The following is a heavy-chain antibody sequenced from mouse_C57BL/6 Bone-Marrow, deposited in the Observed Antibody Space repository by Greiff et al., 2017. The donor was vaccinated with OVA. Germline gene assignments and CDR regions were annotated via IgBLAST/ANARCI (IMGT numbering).Heavy chain of an antibody. CDR1: GYTFTSYW. Sequence: QVQLQQPGAELVKPGASVKLSCKASGYTFTSYWMQWVKQRPGQGLEWIGEIDPSDSYTNYNQKFKGKATLTVDTSSSTAYMQLSSLTSEDSAVYYCARGGIITTVVAPYYAMDYWGQGTSVTVSS. J-gene: IGHJ4*01. CDR2: IDPSDSYT. D-gene: IGHD1-1*01. V-gene: IGHV1-50*01. CDR3: ARGGIITTVVAPYYAMDY.